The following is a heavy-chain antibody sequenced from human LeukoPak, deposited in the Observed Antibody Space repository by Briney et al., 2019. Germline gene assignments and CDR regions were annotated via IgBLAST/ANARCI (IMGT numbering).Heavy chain of an antibody. CDR2: IYTSGST. Sequence: SETLSLTCTVSGGSISTYYWSWIRQPAGKGLEWIGRIYTSGSTNYNPSLKSRVTVSVDTSKNLFFLKLSSVTAADTAVYYCAKAMVRGVNYFDYWGQGTLVTVSS. D-gene: IGHD3-10*01. CDR3: AKAMVRGVNYFDY. V-gene: IGHV4-4*07. J-gene: IGHJ4*02. CDR1: GGSISTYY.